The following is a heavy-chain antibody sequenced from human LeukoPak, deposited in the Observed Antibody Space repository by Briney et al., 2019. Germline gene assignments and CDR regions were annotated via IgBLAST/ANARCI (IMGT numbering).Heavy chain of an antibody. Sequence: SGVSLRLSCAASGFTFSSYAMHWVRQAPGKGLVGGTDISYDGSNKYHADSVKGRFTISRDNTKNKLYLQMNSRRAEDTVGYYCARVIPGPGDTAMVPWGQGTLVTVSS. V-gene: IGHV3-30*04. CDR1: GFTFSSYA. J-gene: IGHJ5*02. CDR3: ARVIPGPGDTAMVP. CDR2: ISYDGSNK. D-gene: IGHD5-18*01.